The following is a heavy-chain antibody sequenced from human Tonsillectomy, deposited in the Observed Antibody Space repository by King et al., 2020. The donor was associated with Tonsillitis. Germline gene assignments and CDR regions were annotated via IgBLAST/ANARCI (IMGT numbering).Heavy chain of an antibody. CDR1: GFNFGTYT. D-gene: IGHD3-9*01. Sequence: VQLVESGGGLVQPGGSLRLSCTASGFNFGTYTWNWVRQAPGKGLEWVSGISGSENRYYADSVKGRFTISRDNSKNTLYLQTNSLRADDTAVYYCAKELRYFGGYFQHWGQGTLATVSS. CDR2: ISGSENR. CDR3: AKELRYFGGYFQH. J-gene: IGHJ1*01. V-gene: IGHV3-23*04.